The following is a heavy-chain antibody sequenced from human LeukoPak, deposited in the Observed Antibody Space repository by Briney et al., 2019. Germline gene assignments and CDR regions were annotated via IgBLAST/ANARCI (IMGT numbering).Heavy chain of an antibody. CDR1: GGSISSYY. J-gene: IGHJ4*02. D-gene: IGHD4-23*01. CDR2: IYYSGST. V-gene: IGHV4-59*12. CDR3: ARPRYGGNLKGYYFDY. Sequence: PSETLSLTCTVSGGSISSYYWNWIRQPPGKGLEWIGYIYYSGSTNYNPSLKSRVTISVDTSKNQFSLKLSSVTAADTAVYYCARPRYGGNLKGYYFDYWGQGTLVTVSS.